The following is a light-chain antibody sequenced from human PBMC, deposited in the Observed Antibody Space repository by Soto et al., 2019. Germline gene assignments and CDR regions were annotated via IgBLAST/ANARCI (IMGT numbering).Light chain of an antibody. V-gene: IGLV1-44*01. J-gene: IGLJ1*01. CDR1: SSNIGSNT. Sequence: VLTQPPLSSGTPGQRSPISCSGRSSNIGSNTVNWYQQLPGTAPKLLIHANNQRPSGVPDRFSGSKSGTSASLAISWLQSEEADYYCAAWDDSLNGYVFGTGTKVTVL. CDR2: ANN. CDR3: AAWDDSLNGYV.